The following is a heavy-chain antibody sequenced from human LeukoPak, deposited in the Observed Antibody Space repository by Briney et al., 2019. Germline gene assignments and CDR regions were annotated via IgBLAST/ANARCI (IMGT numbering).Heavy chain of an antibody. V-gene: IGHV3-48*03. Sequence: GGSLRLSCVASGFIFSRYEMNWVRQAPGQGLERVSYISTSGSGIYYADSVKGRFTISRDNAKNSLYLQMNSLRAEDTAVYYCARRGFYDTSGYLFDYWGQGTLVTVSS. CDR3: ARRGFYDTSGYLFDY. CDR2: ISTSGSGI. J-gene: IGHJ4*02. D-gene: IGHD3-22*01. CDR1: GFIFSRYE.